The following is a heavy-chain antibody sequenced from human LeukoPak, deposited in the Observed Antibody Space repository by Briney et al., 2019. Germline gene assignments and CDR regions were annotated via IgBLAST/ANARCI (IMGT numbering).Heavy chain of an antibody. CDR3: AKYYYGSGSYYKSWFDR. Sequence: GGSLRLSCAASGFTFSSYAMRWLRQPPGEGLEWGSAISGSGGSTYYADSVKGRFTISRDNSKTTLYLQMHSLRAEDTAVYYCAKYYYGSGSYYKSWFDRWGQGTLVTVSS. CDR2: ISGSGGST. J-gene: IGHJ5*02. CDR1: GFTFSSYA. V-gene: IGHV3-23*01. D-gene: IGHD3-10*01.